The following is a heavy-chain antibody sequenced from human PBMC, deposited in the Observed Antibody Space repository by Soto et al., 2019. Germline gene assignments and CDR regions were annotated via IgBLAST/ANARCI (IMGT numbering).Heavy chain of an antibody. Sequence: ASVKVSCTDSGYTFTSYGSSWVRQAPGQGLEWMGWISAYNGNTNYAQKLQGRVTMTTDTSTSTAYMELRSLRSDDTAVYYCARGGAPTGYDFWSGYYWPAFDIWGQGTMVTVSS. D-gene: IGHD3-3*01. CDR1: GYTFTSYG. CDR3: ARGGAPTGYDFWSGYYWPAFDI. CDR2: ISAYNGNT. J-gene: IGHJ3*02. V-gene: IGHV1-18*01.